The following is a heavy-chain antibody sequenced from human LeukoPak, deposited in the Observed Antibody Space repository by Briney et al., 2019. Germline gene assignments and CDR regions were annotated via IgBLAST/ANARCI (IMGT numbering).Heavy chain of an antibody. J-gene: IGHJ4*02. D-gene: IGHD4-11*01. CDR2: IYNSGST. CDR1: GGSISGYY. CDR3: ARLYSSSLGRVFDY. Sequence: PSETLSLTCTVSGGSISGYYWSWIRQPPGKGLEWIGYIYNSGSTNYNPSLKSRVTISVDTSKNQFSLKLSSVTAADTAVYYCARLYSSSLGRVFDYWGQGTLVTVSS. V-gene: IGHV4-59*01.